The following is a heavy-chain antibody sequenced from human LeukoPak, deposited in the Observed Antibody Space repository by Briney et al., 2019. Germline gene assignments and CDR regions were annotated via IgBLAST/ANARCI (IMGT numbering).Heavy chain of an antibody. Sequence: ASVKVSCKASGGTFSSYAISWVRQAPGQGLEWMGGIIPILGTANYAQKFQGRVTITADKSTSTAYMELSSLRSEDTAVYYCARQEIAVAGRDAFDIWGQGTMVTVSS. V-gene: IGHV1-69*10. CDR3: ARQEIAVAGRDAFDI. CDR1: GGTFSSYA. D-gene: IGHD6-19*01. J-gene: IGHJ3*02. CDR2: IIPILGTA.